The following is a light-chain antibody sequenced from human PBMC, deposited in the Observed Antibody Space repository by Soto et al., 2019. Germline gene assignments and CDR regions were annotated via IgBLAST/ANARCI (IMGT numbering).Light chain of an antibody. Sequence: QSALTQPASVSASPGQSITISCTGTSSDIGRYNLVSWYQQHPDMAPKLLIFDVTHRPSGVSDRFSASKSANTASLTISGLQPEDEADYFCSSYTTIRTVVFGGGTKLTVL. V-gene: IGLV2-14*03. CDR3: SSYTTIRTVV. CDR2: DVT. J-gene: IGLJ3*02. CDR1: SSDIGRYNL.